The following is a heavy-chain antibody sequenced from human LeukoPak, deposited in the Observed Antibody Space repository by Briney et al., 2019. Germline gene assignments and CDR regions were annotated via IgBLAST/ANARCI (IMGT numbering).Heavy chain of an antibody. CDR3: ARDGYCSSTSCYDVDYYYGMDV. D-gene: IGHD2-2*01. CDR2: ISSSGSTI. Sequence: GGSLRLSCAASGFTFSSYEMNRIRQAPGKGLEWVSYISSSGSTIYYADSVKGRFTISRDNAKNSLYLQMNSLRAEDTAVYYCARDGYCSSTSCYDVDYYYGMDVWGQGTTVTVSS. CDR1: GFTFSSYE. V-gene: IGHV3-48*03. J-gene: IGHJ6*02.